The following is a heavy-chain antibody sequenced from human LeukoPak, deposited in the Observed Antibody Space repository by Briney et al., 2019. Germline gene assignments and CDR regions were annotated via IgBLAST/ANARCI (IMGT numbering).Heavy chain of an antibody. CDR1: GFPFSSYA. J-gene: IGHJ4*02. CDR2: ISGSGGST. CDR3: AKDPGGSGWYFDY. D-gene: IGHD6-19*01. V-gene: IGHV3-23*01. Sequence: GGSLRLSCGASGFPFSSYAMSWVRQAPGKGLEWVSAISGSGGSTYYADSVKGRFTISRDNSKNTLYLQMNSLRAEDTAVYYCAKDPGGSGWYFDYWGQGTLVTVSS.